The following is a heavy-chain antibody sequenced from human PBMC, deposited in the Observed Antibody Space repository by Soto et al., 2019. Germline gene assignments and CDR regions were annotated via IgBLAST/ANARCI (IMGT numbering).Heavy chain of an antibody. J-gene: IGHJ3*01. D-gene: IGHD3-16*01. CDR2: IYWDDDT. V-gene: IGHV2-5*02. Sequence: QITLKESGPTLVKPTQTLTLTCIFSGFSFSADGVGVGWIRQPPGKALEWLALIYWDDDTRYRLSLKSRLTITKDSSKNEEDLTMTNMDPQDTARYYCAHAFGGTSWPNDAFDVWGQGTVVTVSS. CDR3: AHAFGGTSWPNDAFDV. CDR1: GFSFSADGVG.